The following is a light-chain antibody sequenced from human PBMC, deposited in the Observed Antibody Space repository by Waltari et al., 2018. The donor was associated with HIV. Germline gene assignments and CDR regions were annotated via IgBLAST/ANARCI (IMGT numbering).Light chain of an antibody. V-gene: IGKV3-15*01. CDR2: GAS. J-gene: IGKJ2*01. Sequence: EIVLTQSPATLSVSPGERATLSCRASQSVSSNLAWYQQKLCQAPRLLIYGASTRATGIPASFIGSGSGTEFTLTISSLQSEDFAVYYCQQYDNWPFTFGQGTKLEIK. CDR3: QQYDNWPFT. CDR1: QSVSSN.